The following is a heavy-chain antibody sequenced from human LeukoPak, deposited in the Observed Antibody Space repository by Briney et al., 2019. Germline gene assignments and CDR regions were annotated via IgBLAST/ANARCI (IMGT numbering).Heavy chain of an antibody. CDR1: DGSFSGYY. CDR2: INHSGST. J-gene: IGHJ4*02. CDR3: ARLVPRYGSGSQSDY. V-gene: IGHV4-34*01. D-gene: IGHD3-10*01. Sequence: PSETLSLTCAVYDGSFSGYYCSWIRQPPGKGLQWIGEINHSGSTNYNPSLKSRVTISVDTSKNQFSLKLSSVTAADTAVYYCARLVPRYGSGSQSDYWGQGTLVTVSS.